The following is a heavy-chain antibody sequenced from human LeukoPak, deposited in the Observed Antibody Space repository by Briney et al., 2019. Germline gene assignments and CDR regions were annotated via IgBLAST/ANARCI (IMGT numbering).Heavy chain of an antibody. CDR3: ARHSYYYDSSGYYYPNWFDP. D-gene: IGHD3-22*01. Sequence: SETLSLTCTVSGGSNSSSSYYWGWIRQPPGKGLEWIGSIYYSGSTYYNPSLKSRVTISVDTSKNQFSLKLSSVTAADTAVYYCARHSYYYDSSGYYYPNWFDPWGQGTLVTVSS. CDR1: GGSNSSSSYY. V-gene: IGHV4-39*01. CDR2: IYYSGST. J-gene: IGHJ5*02.